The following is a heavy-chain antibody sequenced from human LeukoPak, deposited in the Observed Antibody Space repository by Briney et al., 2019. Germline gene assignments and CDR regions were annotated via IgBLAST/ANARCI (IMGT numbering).Heavy chain of an antibody. CDR1: GGSISSHY. CDR3: ASLGASGYFPYYFDY. Sequence: SETLSLTCTVSGGSISSHYWSWIRQPPGKGLEWIGYIYYSGSTNYSPSLKSRVTISVDTSKNQFSLKLSSVTAADTAVYYCASLGASGYFPYYFDYWGQGTLVTVSS. CDR2: IYYSGST. D-gene: IGHD3-3*01. J-gene: IGHJ4*02. V-gene: IGHV4-59*11.